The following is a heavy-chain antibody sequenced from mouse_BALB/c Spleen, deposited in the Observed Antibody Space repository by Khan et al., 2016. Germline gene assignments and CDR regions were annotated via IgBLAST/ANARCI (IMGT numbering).Heavy chain of an antibody. CDR3: ASDGPSYAMDY. CDR1: GYSITSDYA. Sequence: EVQLQESGPGLMKPSQSLSLTCTVTGYSITSDYAWNWIRQFPGNKLEWMGYIIYSGSTTYTPSLKSRISITRDTSKNQFFLQLNSVTIEDTATYYCASDGPSYAMDYWGQGTSVTVSS. D-gene: IGHD2-3*01. CDR2: IIYSGST. V-gene: IGHV3-2*02. J-gene: IGHJ4*01.